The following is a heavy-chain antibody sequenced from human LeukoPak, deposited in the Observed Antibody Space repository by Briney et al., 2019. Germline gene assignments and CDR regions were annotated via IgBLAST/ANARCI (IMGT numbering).Heavy chain of an antibody. CDR3: ASGYSYGYDY. V-gene: IGHV4-34*01. J-gene: IGHJ4*02. CDR1: GGSFSGYY. Sequence: KPSETLSLTCAVYGGSFSGYYWSWIRQPPGKGLEWIGEINHSGSTNYNPSLKSRVTISVDTSKNQFSLKLSSVTAADTAVYYCASGYSYGYDYWGQGTLVTVSS. CDR2: INHSGST. D-gene: IGHD5-18*01.